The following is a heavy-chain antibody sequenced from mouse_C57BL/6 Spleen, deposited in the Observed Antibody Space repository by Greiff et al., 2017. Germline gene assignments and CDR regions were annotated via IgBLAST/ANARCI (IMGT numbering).Heavy chain of an antibody. CDR2: ISSGGSYT. J-gene: IGHJ3*01. CDR1: GFTFSSYG. D-gene: IGHD2-4*01. CDR3: ARHGDYDAWFAY. V-gene: IGHV5-6*02. Sequence: DVKLQESGGDLVKPGGSLKLSCAASGFTFSSYGMSWVRQTPDKRLEWVATISSGGSYTYYPDSVKGRFTISRDNAKNTLYLQMSSLKSEDTAMYYCARHGDYDAWFAYWGQGTLVTVSA.